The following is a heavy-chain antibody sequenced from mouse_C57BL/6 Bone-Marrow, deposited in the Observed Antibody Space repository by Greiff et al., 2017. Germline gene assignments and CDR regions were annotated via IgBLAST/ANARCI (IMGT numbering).Heavy chain of an antibody. D-gene: IGHD2-2*01. CDR1: GYTFTSYW. CDR3: VLYYGYDRGWYFDV. Sequence: QVQLQQPGAELVMPGASVKLSCKASGYTFTSYWMHWVKQRPGQGLEWIGEIDPSDSYTNYNQKFKGKSTLTVDKSSSTAYMQLSSLSDEDSAVYYCVLYYGYDRGWYFDVWGTGTTVTVSS. V-gene: IGHV1-69*01. J-gene: IGHJ1*03. CDR2: IDPSDSYT.